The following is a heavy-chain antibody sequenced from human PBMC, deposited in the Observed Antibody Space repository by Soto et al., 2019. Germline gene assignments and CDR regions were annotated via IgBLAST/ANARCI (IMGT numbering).Heavy chain of an antibody. V-gene: IGHV3-64D*06. J-gene: IGHJ4*02. D-gene: IGHD6-19*01. CDR2: ISSNGGST. CDR3: VKEYFGYSSGWYEEFDY. Sequence: GGSLRLSCSASGFTFSSYAMHWVRQAPGKGLEYVSAISSNGGSTYYADTVKGRFTISRDNSKNTLYLQMSSLRAEDTAVFYCVKEYFGYSSGWYEEFDYWGQGTLVTVSS. CDR1: GFTFSSYA.